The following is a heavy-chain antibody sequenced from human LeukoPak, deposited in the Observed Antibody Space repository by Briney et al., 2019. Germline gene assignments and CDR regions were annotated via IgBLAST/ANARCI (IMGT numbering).Heavy chain of an antibody. Sequence: SETLSLTCTVSGGSISSYYWSWIRQPPGKGLEWIGSIYYSGSTYYNPSLKSRVTISVDTSKNQFSLKLSSVTAADTAVYYCARDGFFFDYWGQGTLVTVSS. J-gene: IGHJ4*02. CDR1: GGSISSYY. V-gene: IGHV4-59*12. CDR2: IYYSGST. D-gene: IGHD3-3*01. CDR3: ARDGFFFDY.